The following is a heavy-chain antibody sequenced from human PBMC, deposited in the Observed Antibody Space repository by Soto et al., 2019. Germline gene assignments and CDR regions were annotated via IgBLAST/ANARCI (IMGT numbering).Heavy chain of an antibody. V-gene: IGHV1-69*06. J-gene: IGHJ6*02. CDR2: IIPIFGTA. D-gene: IGHD3-10*01. Sequence: ASVKVSCKASGGTFSSYAISWVRQAPGQGLEWMGGIIPIFGTANYAQKFQGRVTITADKSTSTAYMELSSLRSEDTAVYYSATAPRFKATMVRESKPLYGYYYGMDVWGHGTTVTASS. CDR1: GGTFSSYA. CDR3: ATAPRFKATMVRESKPLYGYYYGMDV.